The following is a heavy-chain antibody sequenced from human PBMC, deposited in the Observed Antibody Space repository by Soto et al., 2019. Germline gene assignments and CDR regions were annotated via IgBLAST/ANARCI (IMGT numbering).Heavy chain of an antibody. CDR3: VRGGAGSYYYYGMDV. V-gene: IGHV3-74*03. D-gene: IGHD2-21*01. CDR2: TNGDASST. Sequence: EEQLVESGGGLVQPGGSLRLSCVASGFTFSSYYMHWVRQVPGKGLEWVSRTNGDASSTAYADSVKGRFTISRDNAKNTLYLQMSSLRVEDTAMYYCVRGGAGSYYYYGMDVWGQGTTVTVSS. J-gene: IGHJ6*02. CDR1: GFTFSSYY.